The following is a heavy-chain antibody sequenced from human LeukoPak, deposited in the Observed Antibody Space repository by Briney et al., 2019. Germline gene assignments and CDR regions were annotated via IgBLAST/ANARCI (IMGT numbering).Heavy chain of an antibody. D-gene: IGHD2-15*01. CDR1: GFTFSRYA. Sequence: GGSLRLSCAASGFTFSRYAMHWIRQAPGKGLEWVAVIWFDGSNKYYADSVKGRFTISRDNSENTLYLEMNSLRAGDTAVYYCAKDTCSGGSCYPDYYYYGMDVWGQGTTVTVSS. CDR3: AKDTCSGGSCYPDYYYYGMDV. CDR2: IWFDGSNK. V-gene: IGHV3-33*06. J-gene: IGHJ6*02.